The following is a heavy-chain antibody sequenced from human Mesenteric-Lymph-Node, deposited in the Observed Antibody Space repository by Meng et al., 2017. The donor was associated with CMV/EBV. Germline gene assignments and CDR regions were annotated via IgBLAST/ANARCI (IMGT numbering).Heavy chain of an antibody. J-gene: IGHJ4*02. CDR1: GFTFDDYT. Sequence: GESLKISCAASGFTFDDYTMHWVRQAPGKGLEWVSLISWDGGSTYYADSVKGRFTISRDNSKNSLYLQMNSLRTEDTALYYCAKDLYSSSYGTPIDYWGQGTLVTVSS. V-gene: IGHV3-43*01. CDR3: AKDLYSSSYGTPIDY. D-gene: IGHD6-6*01. CDR2: ISWDGGST.